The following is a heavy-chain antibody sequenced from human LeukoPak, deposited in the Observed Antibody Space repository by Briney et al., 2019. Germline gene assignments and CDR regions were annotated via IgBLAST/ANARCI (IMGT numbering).Heavy chain of an antibody. CDR1: GFIFGDYW. CDR3: ARGGREWFDG. Sequence: GGSLRLSCAASGFIFGDYWMSWVRQAPGKGLECVADIKADGSKKYYVDSVKGRFTISRDRAKNSLYLQMDRLRAEDTAMYYCARGGREWFDGWGGGTLVTVSS. CDR2: IKADGSKK. D-gene: IGHD1-26*01. V-gene: IGHV3-7*01. J-gene: IGHJ5*02.